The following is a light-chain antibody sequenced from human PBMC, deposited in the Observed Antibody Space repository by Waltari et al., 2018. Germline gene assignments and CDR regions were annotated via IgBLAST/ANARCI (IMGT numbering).Light chain of an antibody. CDR1: QRISMF. CDR2: GAS. J-gene: IGKJ4*01. V-gene: IGKV1-39*01. Sequence: DIQLTQSPPSLSASVGDRVTIPRRASQRISMFLNWYQQKPGKAPNLLIYGASSLQRGVPSRFSGSGSGTDFTLTISSLHPEDFATYYCQQTYSTHLTFGGGTKVEIK. CDR3: QQTYSTHLT.